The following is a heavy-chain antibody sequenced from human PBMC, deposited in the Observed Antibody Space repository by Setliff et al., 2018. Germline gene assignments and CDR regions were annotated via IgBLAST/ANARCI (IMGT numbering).Heavy chain of an antibody. D-gene: IGHD3-10*01. CDR2: IDQSGRT. J-gene: IGHJ5*02. CDR3: RIWITILEVES. Sequence: PSETLSLTCTVSGGSFSAYYWSWIRQPPGKGPEWIGEIDQSGRTNYMPSLKSRVTISVDTSKNQFSLRLSSVTAADTAVYYCRIWITILEVESWGQGTLVTVSS. CDR1: GGSFSAYY. V-gene: IGHV4-34*01.